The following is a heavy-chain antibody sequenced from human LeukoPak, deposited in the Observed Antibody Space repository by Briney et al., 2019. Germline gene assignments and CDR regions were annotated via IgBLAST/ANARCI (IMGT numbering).Heavy chain of an antibody. V-gene: IGHV3-23*01. Sequence: GGSLRLSCAASGFTFSSYAMSWVRQAPGKGLEWVSAISGSGGSTYYADSVKGRFTISRDNSRNTLYLQMNSLRAEDTAVYYCARDATRRYCSGGSCYAGAYYYGMDVWGQGTTVTVSS. CDR2: ISGSGGST. CDR3: ARDATRRYCSGGSCYAGAYYYGMDV. CDR1: GFTFSSYA. J-gene: IGHJ6*02. D-gene: IGHD2-15*01.